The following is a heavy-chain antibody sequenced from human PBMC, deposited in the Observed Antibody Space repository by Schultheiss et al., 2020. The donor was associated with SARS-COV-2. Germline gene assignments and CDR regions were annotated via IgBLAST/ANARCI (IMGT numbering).Heavy chain of an antibody. CDR2: INPKDGGP. CDR3: VRHGAHYLDF. V-gene: IGHV1-2*02. Sequence: ASVKVSCKASGYTFTDYVMHWVRQAPGHGLEWLGWINPKDGGPHYAQKFLGRVTVTMDTSITTVYMELSRLESDDTAVYYCVRHGAHYLDFWGLGTLVTVSS. J-gene: IGHJ4*02. D-gene: IGHD4-17*01. CDR1: GYTFTDYV.